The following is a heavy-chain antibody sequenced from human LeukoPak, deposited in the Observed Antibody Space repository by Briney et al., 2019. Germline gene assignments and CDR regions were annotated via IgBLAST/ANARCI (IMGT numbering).Heavy chain of an antibody. D-gene: IGHD4-23*01. CDR2: IYYSGSA. CDR1: GDSISSGGYS. Sequence: SETLSLTCAVSGDSISSGGYSWSWIRQPPGKGLEWIGYIYYSGSAYYNPSLKSRASMSIDTSKNQISLKVTSVTAADTAVYYCARLVGGNSLKIAFDIWGQGTMVTVSS. V-gene: IGHV4-30-4*07. CDR3: ARLVGGNSLKIAFDI. J-gene: IGHJ3*02.